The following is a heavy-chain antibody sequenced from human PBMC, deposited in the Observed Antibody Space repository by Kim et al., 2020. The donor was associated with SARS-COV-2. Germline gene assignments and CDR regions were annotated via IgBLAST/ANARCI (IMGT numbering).Heavy chain of an antibody. V-gene: IGHV5-51*01. Sequence: GESLKISCKGSGYSFTSYWIGWVRQMPGKGLEWMGIIYPGDSDTRYSPSFQGQVTISADKSISTAYLQWSSLKASDTAMYYCARHIGLEYDSSGYSKDHYFDYWGQGTLVTVSS. CDR3: ARHIGLEYDSSGYSKDHYFDY. D-gene: IGHD3-22*01. CDR2: IYPGDSDT. CDR1: GYSFTSYW. J-gene: IGHJ4*02.